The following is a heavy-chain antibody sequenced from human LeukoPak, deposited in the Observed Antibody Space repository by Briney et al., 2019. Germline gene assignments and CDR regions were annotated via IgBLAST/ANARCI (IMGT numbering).Heavy chain of an antibody. CDR3: ARTWTQQTNWFDP. D-gene: IGHD3/OR15-3a*01. J-gene: IGHJ5*02. CDR1: GYTFTSYA. Sequence: ASVKVSCKASGYTFTSYAMHWVRQAPGQRLEWMGWINAGNGNTKYSQKFQGRVTITRDTSASTAYMELGSLRSEDTAVYYCARTWTQQTNWFDPWGQGTLVTVSS. V-gene: IGHV1-3*01. CDR2: INAGNGNT.